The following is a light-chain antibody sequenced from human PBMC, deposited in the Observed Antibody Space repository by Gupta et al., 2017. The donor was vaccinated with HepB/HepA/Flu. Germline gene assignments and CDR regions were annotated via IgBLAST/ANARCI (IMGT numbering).Light chain of an antibody. CDR2: QVS. CDR1: QSLVFSDGNTF. Sequence: DVVLTQSLLSLPVTLGQLASISFRSSQSLVFSDGNTFLHWFQQRPVQSPRRLLYQVSKRDSGVPERFSGSGSGPDFTLRISRVEAEDVAIYYCVQGTHWPTFGGGTKVEIK. V-gene: IGKV2-30*01. CDR3: VQGTHWPT. J-gene: IGKJ4*01.